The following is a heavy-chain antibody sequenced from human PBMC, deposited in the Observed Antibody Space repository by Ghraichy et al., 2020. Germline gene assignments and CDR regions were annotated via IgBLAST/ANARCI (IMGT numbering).Heavy chain of an antibody. CDR1: GGSISSYY. D-gene: IGHD2-15*01. CDR3: ARVSRRGWSTIMGYYYYGMDV. V-gene: IGHV4-59*01. Sequence: SETLSLTCTVSGGSISSYYWSWIRQPPGKGLEWIGYIYYSGSTNYNPSLKSRVTISVDTSKNQFSLKLSSVTAADTAVYYCARVSRRGWSTIMGYYYYGMDVWGQGTTVTVSS. J-gene: IGHJ6*02. CDR2: IYYSGST.